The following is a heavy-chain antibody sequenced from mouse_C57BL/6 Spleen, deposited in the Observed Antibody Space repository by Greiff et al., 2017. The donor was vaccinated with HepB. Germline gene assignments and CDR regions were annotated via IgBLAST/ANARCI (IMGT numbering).Heavy chain of an antibody. CDR3: AYFITTVVAHFDY. J-gene: IGHJ2*01. CDR1: GYAFSSSW. CDR2: IYPGDGDT. V-gene: IGHV1-82*01. D-gene: IGHD1-1*01. Sequence: QVQLQQSGPELVKPGASVKISCKASGYAFSSSWMNWVKQRPGKGLEWIGRIYPGDGDTNYNGKFKGKATLTADKSSSTAYMQLSGLTSEDSAVYFCAYFITTVVAHFDYWGQGTTLTVSS.